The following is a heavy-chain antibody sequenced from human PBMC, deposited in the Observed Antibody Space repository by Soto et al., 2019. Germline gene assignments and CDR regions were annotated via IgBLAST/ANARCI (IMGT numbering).Heavy chain of an antibody. CDR3: LGKILATIPLPIYCDFDL. D-gene: IGHD3-10*01. CDR1: GFTFINYA. V-gene: IGHV3-23*04. CDR2: VSGGGDAA. Sequence: EVQLVESGGGLVEPGGSLRLSCEGYGFTFINYAMNWVRQAPGKGLEWVSAVSGGGDAAFYADSVKGRFTISRDMSKHTVSLQLSSMGLDDTDVYYCLGKILATIPLPIYCDFDLWGRGTLVTVSS. J-gene: IGHJ2*01.